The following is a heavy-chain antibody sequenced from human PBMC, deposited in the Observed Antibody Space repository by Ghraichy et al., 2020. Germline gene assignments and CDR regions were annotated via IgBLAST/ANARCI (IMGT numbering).Heavy chain of an antibody. V-gene: IGHV3-11*01. Sequence: GESLNISCAASGFTFSDYYMSWIRQAPGKGLEWVSYISSSGSTIYYADSVKGRFTISRDNAKNSLYLQMNSLRAEDTAVYYCASGNYDFWSGATNDAFDIWGQGTMVTVSS. D-gene: IGHD3-3*01. J-gene: IGHJ3*02. CDR2: ISSSGSTI. CDR1: GFTFSDYY. CDR3: ASGNYDFWSGATNDAFDI.